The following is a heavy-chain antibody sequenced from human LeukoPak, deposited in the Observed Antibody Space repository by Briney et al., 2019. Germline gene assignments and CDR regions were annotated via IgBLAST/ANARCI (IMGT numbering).Heavy chain of an antibody. D-gene: IGHD7-27*01. V-gene: IGHV1-46*01. Sequence: ASVKVSCKSSGHTFTRYYIHWMRQAPGQGLEWMGIINPSGGNTNYAQKFQGRVTLTRDTSTSTVYMELSSLRSEDTAVYYCARDWNWGSSDAFDIWGQGTMVTVSS. CDR2: INPSGGNT. CDR3: ARDWNWGSSDAFDI. CDR1: GHTFTRYY. J-gene: IGHJ3*02.